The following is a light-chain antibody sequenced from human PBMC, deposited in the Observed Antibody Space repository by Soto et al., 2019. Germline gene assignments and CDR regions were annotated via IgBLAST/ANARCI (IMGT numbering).Light chain of an antibody. Sequence: EIVMTQSPATLSVSPGERATLSCRASQSVSSNLVWYQQKPGQAPGLLIYGASTRATDIPARFSGSGSGTEFTLTISSLQSEDFAVYYCQQYNNWPPWTFGQGTKVDIK. CDR3: QQYNNWPPWT. CDR1: QSVSSN. J-gene: IGKJ1*01. CDR2: GAS. V-gene: IGKV3-15*01.